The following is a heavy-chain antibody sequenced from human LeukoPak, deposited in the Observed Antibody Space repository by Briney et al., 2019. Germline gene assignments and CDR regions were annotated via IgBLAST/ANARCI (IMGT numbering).Heavy chain of an antibody. J-gene: IGHJ3*02. Sequence: GGSLRLSCAASGLTFSSYEMNWVRQAPGKGLEWVSYISSSGSSIYYADSVKGRFTISRDNAKKSLYLQMHSLRAEDTAVYYCARDSHKFDSSGYYPDAFDIWGQGTMVTVTS. CDR1: GLTFSSYE. D-gene: IGHD3-22*01. CDR3: ARDSHKFDSSGYYPDAFDI. CDR2: ISSSGSSI. V-gene: IGHV3-48*03.